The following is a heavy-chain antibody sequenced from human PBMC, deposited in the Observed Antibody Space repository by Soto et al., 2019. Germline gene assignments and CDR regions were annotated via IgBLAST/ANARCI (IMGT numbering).Heavy chain of an antibody. CDR3: AGIITAACGRRYFDL. V-gene: IGHV3-11*05. CDR2: INSSSSYT. D-gene: IGHD6-13*01. CDR1: GFTFSDYY. Sequence: QVQLVESGGGLVKPGGSLRLSCAASGFTFSDYYMSWIRQAPGKGLEWVSYINSSSSYTNYADSVKGRFTISRDNAKNSLYLQLNSLRAEDTAVYYCAGIITAACGRRYFDLWGRGTLVTVSS. J-gene: IGHJ2*01.